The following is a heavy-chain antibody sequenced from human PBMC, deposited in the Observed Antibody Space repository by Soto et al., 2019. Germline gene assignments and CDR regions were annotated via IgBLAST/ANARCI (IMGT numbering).Heavy chain of an antibody. CDR1: GYTFTSHY. CDR2: VNPNSGNT. D-gene: IGHD3-22*01. Sequence: ASVKVSCKASGYTFTSHYINWVRQATGQGLEWMGWVNPNSGNTGYAQKFQGRVTMTRDTSTGTAYLELSSLRSDDAAMYYCARGITSGYSAYYFDYWGQGTPVTVSS. V-gene: IGHV1-8*01. J-gene: IGHJ4*02. CDR3: ARGITSGYSAYYFDY.